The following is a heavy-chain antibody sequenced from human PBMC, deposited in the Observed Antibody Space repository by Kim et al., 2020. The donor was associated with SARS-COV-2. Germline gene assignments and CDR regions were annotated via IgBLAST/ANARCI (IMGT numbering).Heavy chain of an antibody. D-gene: IGHD6-13*01. V-gene: IGHV3-48*03. J-gene: IGHJ3*01. CDR2: I. Sequence: IYSAESVRGRLTLSRDSANNSLFLQMNSLRPEDTAVYFCAREGQQLDAFDVWGQGTMVTVSS. CDR3: AREGQQLDAFDV.